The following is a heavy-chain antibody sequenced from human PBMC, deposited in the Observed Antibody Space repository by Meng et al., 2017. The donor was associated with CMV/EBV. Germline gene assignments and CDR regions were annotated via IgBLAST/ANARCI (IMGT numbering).Heavy chain of an antibody. J-gene: IGHJ4*02. Sequence: QVLLRPWGSGPLEPSETLSLTGAVYGGSFSGYYWSWIRQPPGKGLEWIGEINHSGSTNYNPSLKSRVTISVDTSKNQFSLKLSSVTAADTAVYYCASSLTYPDYWGQGTLVTVSS. D-gene: IGHD2-15*01. V-gene: IGHV4-34*01. CDR1: GGSFSGYY. CDR3: ASSLTYPDY. CDR2: INHSGST.